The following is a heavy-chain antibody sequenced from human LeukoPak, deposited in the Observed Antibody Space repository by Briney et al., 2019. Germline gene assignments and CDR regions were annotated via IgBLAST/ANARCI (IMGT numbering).Heavy chain of an antibody. D-gene: IGHD6-13*01. J-gene: IGHJ5*02. CDR3: ARTREYSSSWYFPPFDP. V-gene: IGHV1-2*02. CDR2: INPNSGRT. CDR1: GDTFSSYA. Sequence: GASVKVSCKASGDTFSSYAISWVRQAPGQGLEWMGWINPNSGRTNYAQNFQGRVTMTRDPSISTAYMELSGLTSNDTAVYYCARTREYSSSWYFPPFDPWGQGTLVTVSS.